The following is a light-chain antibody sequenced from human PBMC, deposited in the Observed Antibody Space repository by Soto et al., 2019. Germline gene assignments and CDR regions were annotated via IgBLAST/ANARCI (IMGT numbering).Light chain of an antibody. CDR1: QSVSSNF. Sequence: EIVLTQSPGTLSLSPGERATLSCRASQSVSSNFLAWYQQKPGQPPRLLMYGASSRATSIPDRFSGSGSGTDFTLTISRLEPEDFAVYYCQHYGPPRYTFGQETKLEIK. V-gene: IGKV3-20*01. J-gene: IGKJ2*01. CDR2: GAS. CDR3: QHYGPPRYT.